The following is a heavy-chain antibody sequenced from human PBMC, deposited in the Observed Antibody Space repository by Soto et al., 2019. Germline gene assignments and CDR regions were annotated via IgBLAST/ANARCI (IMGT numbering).Heavy chain of an antibody. Sequence: SVKVSCKASGGTFSSYTISWVRQAPGQGLEWMGRIIPILGIANYAQKFQGRVTITADKSTSTAYMELSSLRSEDTAVYYCARNYDILTGYSYYYGMDVWGQGTTVTVSS. CDR2: IIPILGIA. V-gene: IGHV1-69*02. CDR3: ARNYDILTGYSYYYGMDV. D-gene: IGHD3-9*01. J-gene: IGHJ6*02. CDR1: GGTFSSYT.